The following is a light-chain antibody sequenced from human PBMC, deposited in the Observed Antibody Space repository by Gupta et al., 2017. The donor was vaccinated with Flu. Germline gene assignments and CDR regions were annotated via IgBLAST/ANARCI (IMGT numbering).Light chain of an antibody. Sequence: ASLLSASTEERVPVSCGTSKDISSQLAWYQQKPGKAPELLIFDASTLQSGVPDRFSGGGSGTEFTLTISGLESEDFATYHCQQYRALLWTFGQGTKVEIK. CDR1: KDISSQ. CDR3: QQYRALLWT. CDR2: DAS. J-gene: IGKJ1*01. V-gene: IGKV1D-8*01.